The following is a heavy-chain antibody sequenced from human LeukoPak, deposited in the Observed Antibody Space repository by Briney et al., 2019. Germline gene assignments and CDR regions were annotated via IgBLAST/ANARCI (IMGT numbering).Heavy chain of an antibody. CDR3: ARDATGFDY. J-gene: IGHJ4*02. CDR1: GYTFTGYY. V-gene: IGHV1-2*02. CDR2: INPNSGGT. Sequence: ASVKVSCKASGYTFTGYYMHWVRQAPGQGLEWMGWINPNSGGTNYAQKFRGRVTMTRDTSISTAHMELSRLRSDDTAVYYCARDATGFDYWGQGTLVTVSS.